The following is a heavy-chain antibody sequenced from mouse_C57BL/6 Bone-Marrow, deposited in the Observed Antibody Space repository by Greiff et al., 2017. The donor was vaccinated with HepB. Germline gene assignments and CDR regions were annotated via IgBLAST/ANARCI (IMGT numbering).Heavy chain of an antibody. CDR1: GYTFTSYW. V-gene: IGHV1-7*01. CDR3: ARRTSSNFYAMDY. CDR2: INPSSGYT. Sequence: QVQLQQSGAELAKPGASVKLSCKASGYTFTSYWMHWVKQRPGQGLEWIGYINPSSGYTKYNQKFKDKATLTADKSSSTAYMQLSSLTYEDSAVYYCARRTSSNFYAMDYWGQGTSVTVSS. D-gene: IGHD2-5*01. J-gene: IGHJ4*01.